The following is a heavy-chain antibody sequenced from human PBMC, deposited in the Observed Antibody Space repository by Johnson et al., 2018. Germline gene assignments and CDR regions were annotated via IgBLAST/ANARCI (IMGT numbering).Heavy chain of an antibody. CDR1: GFSFSASE. J-gene: IGHJ2*01. CDR2: IGLSGYT. Sequence: VQSGGSLRLSCAASGFSFSASEMHWVRQTTGKPLEWVSAIGLSGYTYYPDSVKGRFTISRENAENSLYLQMNSLTVEDTAVYYCAREGLSSNWNDWYFDRWGRGTLVTVSS. D-gene: IGHD1-1*01. CDR3: AREGLSSNWNDWYFDR. V-gene: IGHV3-13*01.